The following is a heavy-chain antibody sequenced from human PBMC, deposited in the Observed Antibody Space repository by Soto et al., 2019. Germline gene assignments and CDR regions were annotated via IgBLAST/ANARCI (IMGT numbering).Heavy chain of an antibody. CDR2: MNLDTGGT. D-gene: IGHD5-18*01. Sequence: QVQLVQSGAEVKKPGASVRVSCEASGYRFTAYYIHWVRQAPGQGLEWMGRMNLDTGGTTYAQKFQGRVTMTRDTSINTAYMEVSSQKSDDTAIYYCARDGNFAFRGYSFAFDFWGQGTLVTVSS. J-gene: IGHJ4*02. CDR1: GYRFTAYY. V-gene: IGHV1-2*06. CDR3: ARDGNFAFRGYSFAFDF.